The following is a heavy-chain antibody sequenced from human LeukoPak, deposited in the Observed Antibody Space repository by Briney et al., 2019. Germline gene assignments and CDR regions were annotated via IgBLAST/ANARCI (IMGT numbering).Heavy chain of an antibody. V-gene: IGHV4-39*01. CDR3: ARRTCRTTGCSQHFDY. D-gene: IGHD2-2*01. CDR1: DGSITSNSYY. Sequence: SESLSLTCVVSDGSITSNSYYWGWIRQPPGKGLEWIGTIYHSGVTYYNPSLENRVTISVDTSKNQFSLKLSSVTAADTAVYYCARRTCRTTGCSQHFDYWGQGTLVTVSS. CDR2: IYHSGVT. J-gene: IGHJ4*02.